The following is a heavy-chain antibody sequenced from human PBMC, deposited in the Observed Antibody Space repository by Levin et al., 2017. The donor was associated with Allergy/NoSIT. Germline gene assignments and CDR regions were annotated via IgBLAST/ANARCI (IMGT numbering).Heavy chain of an antibody. CDR1: GGSISSYY. D-gene: IGHD3-3*01. CDR2: IYTSGST. V-gene: IGHV4-4*07. Sequence: SETLSLTCTVSGGSISSYYWSWIRQPAGKGLEWIGRIYTSGSTNYNPSLKSRVTMSVDTSKNQFSLKLSSVTAADTAVYYCARVAISPDGYYFDYWGQGTLVTVSS. CDR3: ARVAISPDGYYFDY. J-gene: IGHJ4*02.